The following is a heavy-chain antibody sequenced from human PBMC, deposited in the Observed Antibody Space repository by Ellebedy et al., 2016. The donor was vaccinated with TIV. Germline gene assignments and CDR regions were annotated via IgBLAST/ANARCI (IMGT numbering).Heavy chain of an antibody. D-gene: IGHD6-13*01. V-gene: IGHV3-49*04. CDR3: TRDLTTLAAAGTGIYYYTMDV. Sequence: GESLKISXTASGFTFGDYAMSWVRQAPGKGLEWVSFIRSKAYGGTTEYAASAKGRFTISRDDSKSIAYLQMNSLKAEDTAVYYCTRDLTTLAAAGTGIYYYTMDVWGQGTTVTVSS. CDR1: GFTFGDYA. CDR2: IRSKAYGGTT. J-gene: IGHJ6*02.